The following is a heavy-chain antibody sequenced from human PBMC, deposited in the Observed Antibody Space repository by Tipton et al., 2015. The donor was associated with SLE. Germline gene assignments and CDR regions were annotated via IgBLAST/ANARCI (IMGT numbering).Heavy chain of an antibody. CDR1: GGSISSYY. D-gene: IGHD6-13*01. J-gene: IGHJ4*02. Sequence: TLSLTCTVSGGSISSYYWSWIRQPPGKGLEWIGYIYYSGSTYYNPSLKSRVTISVHTSKNQFSLKLSSVTAADTAVYYCARDRAAQGYWGQGTLVTVSS. CDR3: ARDRAAQGY. V-gene: IGHV4-59*12. CDR2: IYYSGST.